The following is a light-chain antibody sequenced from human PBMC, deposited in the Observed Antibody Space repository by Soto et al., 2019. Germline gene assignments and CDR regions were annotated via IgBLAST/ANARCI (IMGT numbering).Light chain of an antibody. CDR1: SSDVGGSNY. J-gene: IGLJ7*01. CDR3: SSYRSGSTLV. V-gene: IGLV2-14*03. Sequence: QSALTQPASVSGSPGQSITISCTGASSDVGGSNYVSWYQQHPGKAPKLMIYDVNSRPSGISNRFSGSKSGNTASLTISGLQAEDESDYYCSSYRSGSTLVFGGGTQLTVL. CDR2: DVN.